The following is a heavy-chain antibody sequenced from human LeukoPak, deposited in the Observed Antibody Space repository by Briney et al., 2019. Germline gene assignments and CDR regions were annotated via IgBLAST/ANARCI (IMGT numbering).Heavy chain of an antibody. CDR1: GFTFDTYT. J-gene: IGHJ4*02. CDR2: INWNGGST. V-gene: IGHV3-20*04. D-gene: IGHD2/OR15-2a*01. CDR3: ARSGLSRFGF. Sequence: GGSLRLSCAASGFTFDTYTMSWVRQAPGEGLEWVSGINWNGGSTGYADSVKGRFTISRDNSRNTLYLQMNSLRAEDTAVYYCARSGLSRFGFWGQGTLVTVSS.